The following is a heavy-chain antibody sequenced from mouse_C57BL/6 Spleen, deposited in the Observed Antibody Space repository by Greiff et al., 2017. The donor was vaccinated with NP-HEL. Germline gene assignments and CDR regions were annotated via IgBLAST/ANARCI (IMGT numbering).Heavy chain of an antibody. CDR1: GFSLTSYA. D-gene: IGHD2-4*01. Sequence: QVTLKVSGPGLVAPSQSLSITCTVSGFSLTSYAISWVRQPPGKGLEWLGVIWTGGGTNYNSALKSRLSISKDNSKSQVFLKMNSLQTDDTARYYCAFYYDYDGGDYYAMDYWGQGTSVTVSS. V-gene: IGHV2-9-1*01. CDR2: IWTGGGT. J-gene: IGHJ4*01. CDR3: AFYYDYDGGDYYAMDY.